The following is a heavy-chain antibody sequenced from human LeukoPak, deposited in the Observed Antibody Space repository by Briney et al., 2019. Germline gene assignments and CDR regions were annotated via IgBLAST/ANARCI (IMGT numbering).Heavy chain of an antibody. J-gene: IGHJ2*01. V-gene: IGHV4-38-2*02. CDR1: GYSISSGYY. Sequence: SETLSLTCTVSGYSISSGYYWGWIRQPPGKGLEWIGSIYHSGSTYYNPSLKSRVTISVDTSKNQFSLKLSSVTAADTAVYYCAKAYGERARGYFDLWGRGTLVTVSS. D-gene: IGHD4-17*01. CDR3: AKAYGERARGYFDL. CDR2: IYHSGST.